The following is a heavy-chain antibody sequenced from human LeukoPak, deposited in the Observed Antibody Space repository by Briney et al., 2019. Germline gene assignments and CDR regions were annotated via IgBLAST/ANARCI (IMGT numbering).Heavy chain of an antibody. CDR3: AKDSTPDSSGYYYGYWYFDL. Sequence: PGGSLRLSCAASGFTFSDYYMSWIRQAPGKGLEWVSAISGSGGSTYYADSVKGRFTISRDNSKNTLYLQMNSLRAEDTAVYYCAKDSTPDSSGYYYGYWYFDLWGRGTLVTVSS. CDR1: GFTFSDYY. J-gene: IGHJ2*01. CDR2: ISGSGGST. V-gene: IGHV3-23*01. D-gene: IGHD3-22*01.